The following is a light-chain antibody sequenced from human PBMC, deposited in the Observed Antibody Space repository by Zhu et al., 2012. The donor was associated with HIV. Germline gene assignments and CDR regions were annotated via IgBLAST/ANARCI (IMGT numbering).Light chain of an antibody. J-gene: IGKJ1*01. CDR1: QSVSTTY. Sequence: ELVLTQSPGTLSLSPGERATLSCRSSQSVSTTYLAWYQQKPGQAPRLVMYETSTRATGIPGRFSGSGFGTDYTLTISRLEPEDFAVYYCQQYGSSPSWAFGQGPRWNSN. CDR3: QQYGSSPSWA. CDR2: ETS. V-gene: IGKV3-20*01.